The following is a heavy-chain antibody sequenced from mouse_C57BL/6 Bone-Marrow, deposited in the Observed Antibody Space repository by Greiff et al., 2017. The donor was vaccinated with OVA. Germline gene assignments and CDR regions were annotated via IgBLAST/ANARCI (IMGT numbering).Heavy chain of an antibody. V-gene: IGHV1-54*01. Sequence: VQLVESGAELVRPGTSVKVSCKASGYAFTNYLIEWVKQRPGQGLEWIGVINPGSGGTNYNEKFKGKATLTADKSSSTAYMQLSSLTSEDSAVYFCARGEDFWFAYWGQGTLVTVSA. CDR1: GYAFTNYL. CDR2: INPGSGGT. J-gene: IGHJ3*01. CDR3: ARGEDFWFAY.